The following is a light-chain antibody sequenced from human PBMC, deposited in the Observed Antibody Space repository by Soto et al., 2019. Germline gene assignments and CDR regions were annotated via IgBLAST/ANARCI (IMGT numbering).Light chain of an antibody. J-gene: IGLJ2*01. Sequence: QPVLTQSPSASASLGASVKLTCTLSSGHSNYVIAWHQQQPEKGPRYLMKLNSDGSHSKGDGIPDRFSGSSSGAERYLTISSLPSEDEADYYCQTWDTGIRVFGGGTKLTVL. V-gene: IGLV4-69*01. CDR1: SGHSNYV. CDR3: QTWDTGIRV. CDR2: LNSDGSH.